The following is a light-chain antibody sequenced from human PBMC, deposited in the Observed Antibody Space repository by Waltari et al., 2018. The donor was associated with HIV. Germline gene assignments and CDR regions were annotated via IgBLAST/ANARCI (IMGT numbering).Light chain of an antibody. CDR3: SSYTITNTWV. Sequence: QSALAQPASMSGSPGQSVTISCAGSHSDIAPFDFVSCYQQLPGKAPKLLIYRVTFRPSGVPSRFSASKSANTASLTISDLQTEDEAHYYCSSYTITNTWVFGGGTLLTVL. J-gene: IGLJ3*02. V-gene: IGLV2-14*01. CDR1: HSDIAPFDF. CDR2: RVT.